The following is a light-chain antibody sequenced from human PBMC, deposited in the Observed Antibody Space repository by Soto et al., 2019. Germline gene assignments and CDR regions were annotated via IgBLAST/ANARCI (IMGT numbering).Light chain of an antibody. CDR2: AAS. CDR1: QGISSY. CDR3: HQYGSSPRT. Sequence: IQLTQSPSSLSASVGERVTITCRASQGISSYLAWYQQKPGKAPKLLIYAASTLQSGVPSRFSGSGSGTDFTLTISSLQPEDFAVYYCHQYGSSPRTFGQGTKVDIK. J-gene: IGKJ1*01. V-gene: IGKV1-9*01.